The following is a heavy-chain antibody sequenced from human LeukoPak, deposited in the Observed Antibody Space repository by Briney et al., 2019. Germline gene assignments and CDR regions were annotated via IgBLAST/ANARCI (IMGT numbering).Heavy chain of an antibody. V-gene: IGHV6-1*01. CDR2: TYYRSKWYN. CDR1: GDSVSNNSAA. Sequence: SQTLSLTCAISGDSVSNNSAAWNWIRQSPSRGLEWLGRTYYRSKWYNDYAVSVKSRITINPDTSKNQFSLQLNSVTPEDTAVYYCARDLGEYSSRVNWFDPWGQGTLVTVSS. D-gene: IGHD6-6*01. J-gene: IGHJ5*02. CDR3: ARDLGEYSSRVNWFDP.